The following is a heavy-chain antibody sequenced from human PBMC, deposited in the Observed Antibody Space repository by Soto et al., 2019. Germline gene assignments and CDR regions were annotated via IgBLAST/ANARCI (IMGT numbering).Heavy chain of an antibody. V-gene: IGHV4-39*01. CDR2: LHDRGST. J-gene: IGHJ4*02. CDR1: GGAISRDFYY. D-gene: IGHD5-12*01. CDR3: ARHPVDGYTPGDY. Sequence: QLQLPASGPGLVKPSETLSLRCTVSGGAISRDFYYWGWIRQPPGKGLEWIGSLHDRGSTYYTPNIKGRVTITVDTSTNQFSLNLNSVTAADTAVYYCARHPVDGYTPGDYWGQGTLVTVSS.